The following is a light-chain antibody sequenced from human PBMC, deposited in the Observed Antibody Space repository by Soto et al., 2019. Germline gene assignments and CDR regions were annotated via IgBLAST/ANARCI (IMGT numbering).Light chain of an antibody. Sequence: QSVLTQPASVSGSPGQSITISCTGTSSDVGGYNYVSWYQQHPGKAPKVMIYEVSNRPSGVSNRFSGSKSGNTASLTISGLQAEDEADYYCSSYTGNSPHVFGTGTKVTVL. CDR1: SSDVGGYNY. CDR3: SSYTGNSPHV. CDR2: EVS. V-gene: IGLV2-14*01. J-gene: IGLJ1*01.